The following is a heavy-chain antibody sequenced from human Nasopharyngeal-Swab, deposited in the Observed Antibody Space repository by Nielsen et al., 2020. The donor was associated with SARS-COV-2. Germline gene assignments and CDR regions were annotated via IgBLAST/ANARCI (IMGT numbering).Heavy chain of an antibody. CDR2: INHSGST. J-gene: IGHJ6*03. CDR3: ARVLRGVAARPLGFGYYYYYYMDV. D-gene: IGHD6-6*01. Sequence: RQAPGKRLEWIGEINHSGSTNYNPSLKSRVTISVDTSKNQFSLKLSSVTAADTAVYYCARVLRGVAARPLGFGYYYYYYMDVWGKGTTVTVSS. V-gene: IGHV4-34*01.